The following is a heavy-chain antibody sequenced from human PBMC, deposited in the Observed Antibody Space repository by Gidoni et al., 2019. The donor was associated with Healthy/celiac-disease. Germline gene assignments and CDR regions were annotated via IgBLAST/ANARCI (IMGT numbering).Heavy chain of an antibody. J-gene: IGHJ4*02. V-gene: IGHV4-39*07. Sequence: QLQLQESGPGLVKPSETLSLTCPVSGGSISSSSYYWGWIRQPPGKGLEWIGNIYYSGSTYYNPSLKSRVTISVDTSKNQFSLKLSSVTAADTAVYYCARDGGELDTAMVDWGQGTLVTVSS. D-gene: IGHD5-18*01. CDR3: ARDGGELDTAMVD. CDR2: IYYSGST. CDR1: GGSISSSSYY.